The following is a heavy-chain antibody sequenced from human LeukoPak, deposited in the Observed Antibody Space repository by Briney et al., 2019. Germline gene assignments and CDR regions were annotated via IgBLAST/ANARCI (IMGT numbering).Heavy chain of an antibody. J-gene: IGHJ4*02. V-gene: IGHV1-69*13. Sequence: SVKVSCKASGGTFSNYAFSLVRQAPGQGLEGMGAIVPIIGRANYAQRLQGRVNIIADDSTSTVYMELSSLRSEDTAVYYCARARHSFHDSSGYYYAFDYWGQGTLVTVSS. CDR1: GGTFSNYA. D-gene: IGHD3-22*01. CDR2: IVPIIGRA. CDR3: ARARHSFHDSSGYYYAFDY.